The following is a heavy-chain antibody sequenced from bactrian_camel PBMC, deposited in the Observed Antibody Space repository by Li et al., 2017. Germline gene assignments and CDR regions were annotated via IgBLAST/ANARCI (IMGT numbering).Heavy chain of an antibody. CDR2: ISKSGITT. V-gene: IGHV3S59*01. J-gene: IGHJ4*01. D-gene: IGHD4*01. Sequence: QLVESGGGSVQAGGSLILSCAASRYTYSNYCMGWFRQAPGKEREGVAVISKSGITTYYADSVKGRFTISRDNDKKTLYLQLSSLKTEDTAMYYCTTDTVKASLATIAQFAAYEGHGTQVTVS. CDR1: RYTYSNYC.